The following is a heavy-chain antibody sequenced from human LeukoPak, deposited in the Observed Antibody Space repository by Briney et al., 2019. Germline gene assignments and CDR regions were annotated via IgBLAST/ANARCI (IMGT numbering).Heavy chain of an antibody. J-gene: IGHJ4*02. CDR1: GISFGDYA. Sequence: GGSLRLSCTTSGISFGDYAMTWVRQAPGKGLEWVGFIRSKAYGATIEYAASVKGRFTISRDDSKSIAYLQMNSLKTEDTAVYYCTRGTSYFEYWGQGTLATVSS. D-gene: IGHD1-1*01. CDR2: IRSKAYGATI. V-gene: IGHV3-49*04. CDR3: TRGTSYFEY.